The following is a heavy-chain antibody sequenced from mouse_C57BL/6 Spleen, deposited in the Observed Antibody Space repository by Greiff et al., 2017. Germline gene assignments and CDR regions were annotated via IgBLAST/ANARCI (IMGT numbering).Heavy chain of an antibody. V-gene: IGHV5-9-1*02. CDR3: TRDQKGYYDYDGYAMDY. J-gene: IGHJ4*01. CDR1: GFTFSSYA. D-gene: IGHD2-4*01. CDR2: ISSGGDYI. Sequence: EVKLMESGEGLVKPGGSLKLSCAASGFTFSSYAMSWVRQTPEKRLEWVAYISSGGDYIYYADTVKGRFTISRDNARNTLYLQMSSLKSEDTAMYYCTRDQKGYYDYDGYAMDYWGQGTSVTVSS.